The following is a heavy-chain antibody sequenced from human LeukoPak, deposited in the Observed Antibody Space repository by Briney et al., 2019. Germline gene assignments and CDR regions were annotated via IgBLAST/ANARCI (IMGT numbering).Heavy chain of an antibody. CDR1: GYMFTDYF. CDR2: FNPKSGDK. V-gene: IGHV1-2*02. Sequence: GASVKVSCKASGYMFTDYFMHWVRQAPGQGPEWMGWFNPKSGDKKYAQRFQGRVTMTRDTSINTAYMEMSGLTSDDTAVYYCARAQLLTAPAGTFADNWGQGTLVTVSS. D-gene: IGHD6-13*01. CDR3: ARAQLLTAPAGTFADN. J-gene: IGHJ4*02.